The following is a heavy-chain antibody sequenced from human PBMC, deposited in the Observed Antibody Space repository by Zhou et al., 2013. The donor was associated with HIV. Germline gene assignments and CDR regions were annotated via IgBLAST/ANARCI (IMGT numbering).Heavy chain of an antibody. D-gene: IGHD2-21*02. CDR1: GDSISRYY. V-gene: IGHV4-59*01. CDR3: VKLGNSVTASFYYYLDV. J-gene: IGHJ6*03. CDR2: VHYSGST. Sequence: QVQLQESGPGLVKPSETLSLTCTVSGDSISRYYWTWIRQPPGKGLEYIGYVHYSGSTSYSPSLKSRVTISADTSKNQFSLKLSSVTAADTAVYYCVKLGNSVTASFYYYLDVWGKGTTVTVSS.